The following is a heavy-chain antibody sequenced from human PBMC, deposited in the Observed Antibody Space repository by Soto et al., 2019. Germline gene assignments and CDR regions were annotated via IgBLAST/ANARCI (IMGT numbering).Heavy chain of an antibody. Sequence: SETLSLTCTVSGGSISSGGYYWSWIRQHPGKGLEWIGYIYYSGSTYYNPSLKSRVTISVDTSKNQFSLKLSSVTAADTAVYYCARYEIVVVTNFDYWGQGTLVTVSS. V-gene: IGHV4-31*03. CDR1: GGSISSGGYY. J-gene: IGHJ4*02. CDR2: IYYSGST. D-gene: IGHD3-22*01. CDR3: ARYEIVVVTNFDY.